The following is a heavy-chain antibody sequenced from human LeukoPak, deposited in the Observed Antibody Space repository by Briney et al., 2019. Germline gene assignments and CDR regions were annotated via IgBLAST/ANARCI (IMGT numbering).Heavy chain of an antibody. CDR1: GYTFTSYY. V-gene: IGHV1-46*01. Sequence: ASVKVSCKASGYTFTSYYMPWVRQAPGQGLEWMGIINPSGGSTSYAQKFQGRVTMTRDTSTSTVYMELSSLRSEDTAVYYCARDQFSDKYYYYGMDVWGQGTTVTVSS. CDR2: INPSGGST. CDR3: ARDQFSDKYYYYGMDV. D-gene: IGHD3-3*01. J-gene: IGHJ6*02.